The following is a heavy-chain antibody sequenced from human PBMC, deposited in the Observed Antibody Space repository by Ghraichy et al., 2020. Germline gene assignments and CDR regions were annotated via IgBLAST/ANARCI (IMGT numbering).Heavy chain of an antibody. CDR2: INPNSGGT. J-gene: IGHJ4*02. CDR3: ARPSGDGWKGPVSSPDY. CDR1: GYTFTGYY. Sequence: ASVKVSCKASGYTFTGYYMHWVRQAPGQGLEWMGWINPNSGGTNYAQKFQGRVTMTRDTSISTAYMELSRLRSDDTAVYYCARPSGDGWKGPVSSPDYWGQGTLVTVSS. V-gene: IGHV1-2*02. D-gene: IGHD5-24*01.